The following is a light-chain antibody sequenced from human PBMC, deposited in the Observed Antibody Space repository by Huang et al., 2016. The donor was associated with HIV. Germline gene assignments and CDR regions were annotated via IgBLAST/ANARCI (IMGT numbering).Light chain of an antibody. J-gene: IGKJ2*01. Sequence: DIQITQSPSSLSASVGDRVTITCRASQNINKYLNWYQQQPGKAPKLLISGASTLQSGVPSSFSGSGSGTDFTLTISSLQPEDSAVYFCQQSVKTPRTFGQGTKLEIK. V-gene: IGKV1-39*01. CDR3: QQSVKTPRT. CDR2: GAS. CDR1: QNINKY.